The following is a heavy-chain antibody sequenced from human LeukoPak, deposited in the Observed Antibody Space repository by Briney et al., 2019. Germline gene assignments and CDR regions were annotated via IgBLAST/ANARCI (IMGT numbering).Heavy chain of an antibody. CDR2: IGAYNGNT. CDR3: ARLIKTSWIQLSPDYYYYYMDV. D-gene: IGHD5-18*01. CDR1: GYTFTSYG. V-gene: IGHV1-18*01. Sequence: ASVKVSCKASGYTFTSYGISWVRQAPGQGLEWMGWIGAYNGNTNYAQKLQGRVTMTTDTSTSTAYMELRSLRSDDTAVYYCARLIKTSWIQLSPDYYYYYMDVWGKGTTVTVSS. J-gene: IGHJ6*03.